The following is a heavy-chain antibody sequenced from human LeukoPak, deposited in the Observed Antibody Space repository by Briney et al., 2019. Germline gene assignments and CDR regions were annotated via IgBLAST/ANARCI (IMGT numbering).Heavy chain of an antibody. Sequence: GGSLRLSCSASGFTFSSYAMHWVRQAPGKGLEYVSAISSNGGSTYYADSVKGRFTISRDNAKNSLYLQMNSLRAEDTAVYYCARGRYDTTVIVDYWGQGTLVTVSS. CDR2: ISSNGGST. J-gene: IGHJ4*02. CDR1: GFTFSSYA. V-gene: IGHV3-64*04. CDR3: ARGRYDTTVIVDY. D-gene: IGHD2/OR15-2a*01.